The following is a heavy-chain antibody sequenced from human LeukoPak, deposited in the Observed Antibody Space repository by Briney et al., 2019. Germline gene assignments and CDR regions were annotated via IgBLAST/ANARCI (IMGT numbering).Heavy chain of an antibody. V-gene: IGHV3-66*01. CDR3: AVGYCSGGSCYYH. D-gene: IGHD2-15*01. J-gene: IGHJ4*02. Sequence: PGGSLRLSCAASGFTVSSNYMSWVRQAPGKGLEWVSVIYSGGSTYYADSVKGRLTISRDNSKNTLYLQMNSLRAEDTAVYYCAVGYCSGGSCYYHWGQGTLVTVSS. CDR2: IYSGGST. CDR1: GFTVSSNY.